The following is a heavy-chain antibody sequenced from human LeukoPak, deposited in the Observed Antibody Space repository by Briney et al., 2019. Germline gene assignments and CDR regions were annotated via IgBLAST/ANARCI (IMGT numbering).Heavy chain of an antibody. V-gene: IGHV4-59*01. CDR1: GGSLSSYY. J-gene: IGHJ4*01. Sequence: SETLSLTCTVSGGSLSSYYWSWIRQPPGKGLEWIGYIYYSGSTNYNPSLKSRVTISVDTSENQFSLKLSSVTAADTAVYYCARVVVVAATRYFDYWGQGTLVTVSS. CDR3: ARVVVVAATRYFDY. CDR2: IYYSGST. D-gene: IGHD2-15*01.